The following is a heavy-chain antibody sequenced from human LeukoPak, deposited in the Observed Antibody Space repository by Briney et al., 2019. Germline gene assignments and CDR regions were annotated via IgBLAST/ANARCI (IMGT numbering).Heavy chain of an antibody. Sequence: ASVKVSCKASGYTFTGYYMHWVRQAPGQGLEWMGWINPNSGGTNYAQKFQGRVTMTRDTSISTAYMELSRLRSDDTAVYYCARDMAVAGTYLFDYWGQGTLVTVSS. J-gene: IGHJ4*02. CDR3: ARDMAVAGTYLFDY. CDR1: GYTFTGYY. V-gene: IGHV1-2*02. CDR2: INPNSGGT. D-gene: IGHD6-19*01.